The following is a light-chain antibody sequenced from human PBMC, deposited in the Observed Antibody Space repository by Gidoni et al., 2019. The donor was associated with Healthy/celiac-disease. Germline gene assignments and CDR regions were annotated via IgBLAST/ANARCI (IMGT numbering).Light chain of an antibody. CDR3: QQYDNLPLF. CDR1: QDISNY. J-gene: IGKJ4*01. Sequence: DIQMTQSPSSLSASVGDRVTITCQASQDISNYLNWYQQKPGKAPKLLIYDASNLETGVPSRFSGRGSGTDFTFTISSLQPEDIATYYCQQYDNLPLFFGGGTKVEIK. V-gene: IGKV1-33*01. CDR2: DAS.